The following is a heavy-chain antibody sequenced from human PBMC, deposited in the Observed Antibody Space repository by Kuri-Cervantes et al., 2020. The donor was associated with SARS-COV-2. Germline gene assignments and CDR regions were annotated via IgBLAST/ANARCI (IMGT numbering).Heavy chain of an antibody. CDR2: INAGDGHT. CDR3: ARRALWGGHYYGMDV. D-gene: IGHD3-3*01. Sequence: ASVKVSCKASGYTFTAYAMHWVRQAPGQRLEWMGWINAGDGHTQYSQKFQDRVTISRDTSAITAYMELSSLKYEDTAVYFCARRALWGGHYYGMDVWGQGTTVTVSS. V-gene: IGHV1-3*01. CDR1: GYTFTAYA. J-gene: IGHJ6*02.